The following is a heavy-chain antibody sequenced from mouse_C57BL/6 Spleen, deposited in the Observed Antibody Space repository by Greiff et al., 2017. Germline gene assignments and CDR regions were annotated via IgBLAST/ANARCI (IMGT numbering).Heavy chain of an antibody. CDR1: GYAFTNYL. J-gene: IGHJ4*01. CDR2: INPGSGGT. CDR3: ARSAYYYGSSYYAMDY. V-gene: IGHV1-54*01. Sequence: VQLQQSGAELVRPGTSVKVSCKASGYAFTNYLIEWVKQRPGQGLEWIGVINPGSGGTNYNEKFKGKATLTADKSSSTAYMQLSSLTSEDSAVYFCARSAYYYGSSYYAMDYWGQGTSVTGSS. D-gene: IGHD1-1*01.